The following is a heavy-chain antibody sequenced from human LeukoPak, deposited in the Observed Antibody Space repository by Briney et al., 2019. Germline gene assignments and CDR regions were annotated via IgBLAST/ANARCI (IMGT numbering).Heavy chain of an antibody. V-gene: IGHV1-8*01. Sequence: VASVKVSCKASGYTFTSYDINWVRQATGQGLEWMGWMNPNSGNTGYAQKFQGRVTMTRNTSISTAYMELSSLRSEDTAVYYCVERSWRLARGFSDYWGQGTLVTVSS. CDR2: MNPNSGNT. D-gene: IGHD3-10*01. CDR1: GYTFTSYD. CDR3: VERSWRLARGFSDY. J-gene: IGHJ4*02.